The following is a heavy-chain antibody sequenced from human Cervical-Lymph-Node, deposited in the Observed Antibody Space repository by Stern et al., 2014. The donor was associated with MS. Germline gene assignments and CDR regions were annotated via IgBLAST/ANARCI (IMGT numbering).Heavy chain of an antibody. Sequence: QVQLGQSGAEVKKPGASVKVSCKTSGYTFSSYGTIWVRQAPGQGLEWMGRIAGYNGNTNYAQKFLGRVTMTTDTSTNTASMELRSLRSDDTAVYYCARIAMTGYFDYWGQGTLVIVSS. D-gene: IGHD6-19*01. J-gene: IGHJ4*02. CDR2: IAGYNGNT. CDR3: ARIAMTGYFDY. CDR1: GYTFSSYG. V-gene: IGHV1-18*01.